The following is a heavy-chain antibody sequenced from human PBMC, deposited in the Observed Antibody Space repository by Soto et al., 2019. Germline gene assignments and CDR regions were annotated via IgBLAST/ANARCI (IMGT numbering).Heavy chain of an antibody. D-gene: IGHD3-10*01. CDR2: IYYSGFT. Sequence: SETLSLTCTVSGGSITSGGYYWSWIRQHPGKGLEWIGYIYYSGFTYYNPSLKSRVTISVDKSKNQFSLKLSSVTAADTAVYYCARFPLLWFGEKPNNYYYYGMDVWGQGTTVTVSS. CDR1: GGSITSGGYY. CDR3: ARFPLLWFGEKPNNYYYYGMDV. V-gene: IGHV4-31*03. J-gene: IGHJ6*02.